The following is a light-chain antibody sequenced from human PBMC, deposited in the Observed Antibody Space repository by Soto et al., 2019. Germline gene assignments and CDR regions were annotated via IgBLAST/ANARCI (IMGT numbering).Light chain of an antibody. Sequence: EIVVTQSPATLSLSPGERATLSCRASQSVTRYLAWYQQKPGQAPRLLIYDASKRATGVPARFSGSGSGTDFTLTISSLEPEDFAVYYCQQRSDWPPLFGGGTKVEIK. CDR3: QQRSDWPPL. V-gene: IGKV3-11*01. CDR1: QSVTRY. CDR2: DAS. J-gene: IGKJ4*01.